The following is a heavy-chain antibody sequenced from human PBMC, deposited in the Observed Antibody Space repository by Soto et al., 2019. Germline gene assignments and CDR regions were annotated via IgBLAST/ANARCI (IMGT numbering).Heavy chain of an antibody. D-gene: IGHD6-13*01. CDR3: ASPGYSGSWYPPRHYSGMAV. CDR2: IDPSDSYT. Sequence: LQISCTVSGYSLTPYWISWVRRMPGHGLAVMGRIDPSDSYTNYSPSFRGHVTISADKSISTAYLQWSSLKASDTAMYYCASPGYSGSWYPPRHYSGMAVWGKGTKVTVSS. J-gene: IGHJ6*04. V-gene: IGHV5-10-1*01. CDR1: GYSLTPYW.